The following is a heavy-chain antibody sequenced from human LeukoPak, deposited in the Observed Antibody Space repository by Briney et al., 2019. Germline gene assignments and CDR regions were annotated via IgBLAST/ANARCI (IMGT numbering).Heavy chain of an antibody. CDR2: IIPIFGTA. CDR1: EGTFSSYA. Sequence: ASVKVSSKASEGTFSSYAISWVRQAPGQGLEWMGGIIPIFGTANYAQKFQGRVTITADGSTSTAYMELSSLRSEDTAVYYCARVRLSYYYYGMDVWGQGTTVTVSS. CDR3: ARVRLSYYYYGMDV. V-gene: IGHV1-69*13. J-gene: IGHJ6*02.